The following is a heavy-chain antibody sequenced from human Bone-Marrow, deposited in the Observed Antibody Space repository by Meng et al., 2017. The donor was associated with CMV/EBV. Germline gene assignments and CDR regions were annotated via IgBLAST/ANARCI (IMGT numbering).Heavy chain of an antibody. CDR3: ASIVVVPAAIDY. CDR1: GGSISSYY. J-gene: IGHJ4*02. D-gene: IGHD2-2*02. V-gene: IGHV4-59*01. CDR2: IHYRGTT. Sequence: SETLSLTCTVSGGSISSYYWSWIRQPPGKGLEWIGYIHYRGTTNYNPSLRSRVTVSADTSKNQFSLKLTSVTAADTAVYYCASIVVVPAAIDYWGQGTLVTVSS.